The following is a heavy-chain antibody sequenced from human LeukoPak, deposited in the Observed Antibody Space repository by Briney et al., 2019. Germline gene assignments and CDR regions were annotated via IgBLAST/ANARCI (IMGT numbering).Heavy chain of an antibody. D-gene: IGHD3-22*01. CDR2: IYYSGST. V-gene: IGHV4-59*08. CDR3: ARHVPGYYYDSSGFDY. J-gene: IGHJ4*02. CDR1: GGSISSYY. Sequence: DPSETLSLTCTVSGGSISSYYWSWIRQPPGKGLEWIGYIYYSGSTNYNPSLKSRVTISVDTSKNQFSLKLSSVTAADTAVYYCARHVPGYYYDSSGFDYWGQGTLVTASS.